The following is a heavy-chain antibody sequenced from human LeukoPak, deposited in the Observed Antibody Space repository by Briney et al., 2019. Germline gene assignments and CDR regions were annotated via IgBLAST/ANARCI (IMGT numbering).Heavy chain of an antibody. J-gene: IGHJ6*02. Sequence: GGSLRLSCEASGFTFISYVVHWVRQAPGKGLEWVAVISYDGRYQYQADSVKGRFTLARDNSKNTVYLQMNSLTTEDTAVYYCAKDRRMMSPHYGMDVWGQGTTVTVSS. CDR1: GFTFISYV. V-gene: IGHV3-30*18. CDR2: ISYDGRYQ. D-gene: IGHD3-16*01. CDR3: AKDRRMMSPHYGMDV.